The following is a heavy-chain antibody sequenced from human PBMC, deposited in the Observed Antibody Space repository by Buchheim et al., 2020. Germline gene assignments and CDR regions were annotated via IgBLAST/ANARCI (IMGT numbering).Heavy chain of an antibody. J-gene: IGHJ4*02. CDR2: IHKDGSST. Sequence: EVQLVESGGGLVQPGGSLRLSCAASGFTFSSYWMHWVRQAPGKGLVWVSRIHKDGSSTSYADSVKGRFTISRDNATNTLSLQMNSLRAEDTSVYYCARDRGLRGNWPETIDYWGQGAL. CDR3: ARDRGLRGNWPETIDY. D-gene: IGHD1-1*01. CDR1: GFTFSSYW. V-gene: IGHV3-74*01.